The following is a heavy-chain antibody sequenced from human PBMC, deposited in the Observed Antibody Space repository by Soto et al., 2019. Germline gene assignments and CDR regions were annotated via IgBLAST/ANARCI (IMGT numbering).Heavy chain of an antibody. Sequence: XDTLYVPCDVPGYSSTSINQRAWIRQPPGRGLEWVASIYHTGTTYYNPSLKSRVTISVDTSKNQFSLNLRSVTAADSAVYYCARTHNVD. CDR3: ARTHNVD. CDR2: IYHTGTT. CDR1: GYSSTSINQ. J-gene: IGHJ4*01. V-gene: IGHV4-38-2*01.